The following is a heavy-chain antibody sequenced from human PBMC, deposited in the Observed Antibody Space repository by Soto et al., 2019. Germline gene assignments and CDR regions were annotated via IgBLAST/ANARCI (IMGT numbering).Heavy chain of an antibody. J-gene: IGHJ4*02. CDR2: INPNSGGT. Sequence: ASVKVSCKASGYTFTGYYMHWVRQAPGQGLEWMGWINPNSGGTNYAQKFQGWVTMTRDTSISTAYMELSRLRSDDTAVYYCESSGNCSSTSCYGGFDYWAQGTLVTVSS. D-gene: IGHD2-2*01. CDR3: ESSGNCSSTSCYGGFDY. CDR1: GYTFTGYY. V-gene: IGHV1-2*04.